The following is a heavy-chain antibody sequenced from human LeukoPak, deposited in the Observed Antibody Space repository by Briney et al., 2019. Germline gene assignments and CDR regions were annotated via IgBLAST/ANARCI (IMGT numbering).Heavy chain of an antibody. D-gene: IGHD2-15*01. CDR1: RFTFNTYW. CDR2: IKKDGSEK. CDR3: AREGVHCSGRSCLKAY. J-gene: IGHJ4*02. Sequence: GGSLTLSCAAYRFTFNTYWMMWLRQAQGQGREWVANIKKDGSEKYYMDSVKGRFTISRDNAENSLYLQMNSLRAEDTAVYYCAREGVHCSGRSCLKAYWGQGTQVTVSS. V-gene: IGHV3-7*03.